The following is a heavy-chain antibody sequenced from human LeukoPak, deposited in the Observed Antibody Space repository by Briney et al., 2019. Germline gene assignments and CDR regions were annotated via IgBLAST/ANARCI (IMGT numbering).Heavy chain of an antibody. V-gene: IGHV1-2*06. D-gene: IGHD2-2*01. CDR1: EYTFIAYY. J-gene: IGHJ5*02. Sequence: ASVKVSCKTSEYTFIAYYVHWVRQAPGQGLEWMGRINPNSGGTNCAQKFQGRVTMTRDTSTSTAYMELSRLRSDDTAVYYCARDPTRVPAAYNWFDPWGQGTLVTVSS. CDR2: INPNSGGT. CDR3: ARDPTRVPAAYNWFDP.